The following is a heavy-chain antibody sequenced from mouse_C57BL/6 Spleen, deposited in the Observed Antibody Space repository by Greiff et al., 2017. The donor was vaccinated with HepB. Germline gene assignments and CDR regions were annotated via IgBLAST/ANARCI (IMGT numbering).Heavy chain of an antibody. CDR3: ARSSLYGSSYGWYFDV. J-gene: IGHJ1*03. V-gene: IGHV14-2*01. Sequence: VQLQQSGAELVKPGASVKLSCTASGFNIKDYYMHWVKQRTEQGLEWIGRIDPEDGETKYAPKFQGKATITADTSSNTAYLQLSSLTSEDTAVYYCARSSLYGSSYGWYFDVWGTGTTVTVSS. CDR2: IDPEDGET. D-gene: IGHD1-1*01. CDR1: GFNIKDYY.